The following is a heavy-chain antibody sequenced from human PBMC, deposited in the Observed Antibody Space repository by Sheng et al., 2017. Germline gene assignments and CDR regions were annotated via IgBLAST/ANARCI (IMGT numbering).Heavy chain of an antibody. D-gene: IGHD1-26*01. V-gene: IGHV3-74*01. CDR2: IDNNGRRT. CDR3: ARDDLVGRTSAFDV. Sequence: EVLLLESGGGLVQPGGSLRLSCAASTLSFSTDIMFWVRQTPGRGLEWVSHIDNNGRRTTYADSVQGRFTISRDNAKNTLSLQMNSLRVEDTAVYYCARDDLVGRTSAFDVWGPGTMVTVSS. J-gene: IGHJ3*01. CDR1: TLSFSTDI.